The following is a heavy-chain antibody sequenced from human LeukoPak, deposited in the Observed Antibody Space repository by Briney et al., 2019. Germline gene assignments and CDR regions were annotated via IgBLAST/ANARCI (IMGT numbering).Heavy chain of an antibody. CDR1: GYTFTSYY. J-gene: IGHJ4*02. CDR2: INPSGGST. V-gene: IGHV1-46*01. CDR3: ATVGGYSYGYMQLRYFDY. Sequence: GASVKVSCKASGYTFTSYYMHWVRQAPGQGLEWMGIINPSGGSTSYAQKFQGRVTMTRDTSTSTVYMELSSLRSEDTAVYYCATVGGYSYGYMQLRYFDYWGQGTLVTVSS. D-gene: IGHD5-18*01.